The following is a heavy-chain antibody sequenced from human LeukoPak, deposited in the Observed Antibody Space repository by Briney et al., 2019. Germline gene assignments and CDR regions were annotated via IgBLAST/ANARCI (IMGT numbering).Heavy chain of an antibody. CDR1: GFTFSSYE. CDR2: ISSSGSTI. V-gene: IGHV3-48*03. CDR3: ASGKYQLPNGAWDY. J-gene: IGHJ4*02. Sequence: PGGSLRLSCAASGFTFSSYEMNWVRQAPGKGLEWVSYISSSGSTIYYADSVKGRFTISRDNAKNSLYLQMNSLRAEDTAVYYCASGKYQLPNGAWDYWGQGTLVTVSS. D-gene: IGHD2-2*01.